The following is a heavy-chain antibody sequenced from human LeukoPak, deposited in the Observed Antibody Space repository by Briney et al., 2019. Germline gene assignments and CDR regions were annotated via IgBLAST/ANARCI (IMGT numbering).Heavy chain of an antibody. D-gene: IGHD5-18*01. V-gene: IGHV4-39*07. J-gene: IGHJ4*02. Sequence: SETLSLTCTVSGDSISSGSYYWNWIRQPPGKGLEWIGSIYHSGSTYYNPSLKSRVTISVDTSKNQFSLKLSSVTAADTAVYYCARGVDTAMVTTYFDYWGQGTLVTVSS. CDR1: GDSISSGSYY. CDR2: IYHSGST. CDR3: ARGVDTAMVTTYFDY.